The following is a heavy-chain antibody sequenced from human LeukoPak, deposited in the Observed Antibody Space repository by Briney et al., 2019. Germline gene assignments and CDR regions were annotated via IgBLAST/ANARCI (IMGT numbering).Heavy chain of an antibody. CDR1: GDSINNNVHY. Sequence: PSETLSLTCTVSGDSINNNVHYWGWIRQPPGKGLEWIAIISYSGTTYYNPSLKTRATISIDTSKNKFSLKVNSVTAADTAMYYCARDRGLWLGEARDAFDIWGQGTMVTVSS. V-gene: IGHV4-39*07. CDR3: ARDRGLWLGEARDAFDI. D-gene: IGHD3-10*01. J-gene: IGHJ3*02. CDR2: ISYSGTT.